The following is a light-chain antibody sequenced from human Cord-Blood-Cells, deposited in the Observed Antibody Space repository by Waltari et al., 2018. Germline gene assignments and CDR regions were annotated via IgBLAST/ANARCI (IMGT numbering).Light chain of an antibody. CDR1: QTVSRN. CDR3: QQYNNWPVT. Sequence: EIVLTQSPATLSVSPGERATLSCKPSQTVSRNFAWYQQKPCQAPRLLIYGTSTRATGIPARFSVSGSGTEFTLTISSLQSGDFAVYYCQQYNNWPVTFGQGTRLEIK. CDR2: GTS. V-gene: IGKV3-15*01. J-gene: IGKJ5*01.